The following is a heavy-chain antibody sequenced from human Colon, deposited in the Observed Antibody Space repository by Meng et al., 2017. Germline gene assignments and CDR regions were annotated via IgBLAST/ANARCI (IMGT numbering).Heavy chain of an antibody. Sequence: QVQLVEFGGGVVQPGRSLRLSCAASGFIFSPYVIHWVRPAPGKGLEWVAVKSYDGDNIYYAVSVKGRFTLSRDNSKNTLYLRMNSLRAEDTALYYCAKVGWEDYWGQGTLVTVSS. CDR2: KSYDGDNI. D-gene: IGHD1-26*01. CDR3: AKVGWEDY. J-gene: IGHJ4*02. V-gene: IGHV3-30*18. CDR1: GFIFSPYV.